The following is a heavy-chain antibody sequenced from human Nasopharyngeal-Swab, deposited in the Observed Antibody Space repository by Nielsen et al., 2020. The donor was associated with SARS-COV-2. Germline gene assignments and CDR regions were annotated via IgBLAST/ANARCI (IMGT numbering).Heavy chain of an antibody. CDR2: ISSSSSHI. Sequence: GSLSLSCVLSALTPSSYSMNWVRQAPGNGLEWVSSISSSSSHIFYADSVTGRFTISRDNAKKSLYLEMNTMRAEDTAVYYCARFKIFGVVIEHWGEGTSVTVTS. J-gene: IGHJ1*01. CDR1: ALTPSSYS. D-gene: IGHD3-3*01. CDR3: ARFKIFGVVIEH. V-gene: IGHV3-21*01.